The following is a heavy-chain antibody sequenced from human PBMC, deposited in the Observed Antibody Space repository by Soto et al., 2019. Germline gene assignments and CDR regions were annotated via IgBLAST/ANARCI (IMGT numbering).Heavy chain of an antibody. V-gene: IGHV3-33*01. CDR1: GFTFSSYG. D-gene: IGHD6-19*01. J-gene: IGHJ4*02. Sequence: GGSLRLSCAASGFTFSSYGMHWVRQAPGKGLEWVAVIWYDGSNKYYADSVKGRFTISRDNSKNTLYLQMNSLRAEDTAVYYCARDFRIAVAGTDFDYWGQGTLVTVSS. CDR3: ARDFRIAVAGTDFDY. CDR2: IWYDGSNK.